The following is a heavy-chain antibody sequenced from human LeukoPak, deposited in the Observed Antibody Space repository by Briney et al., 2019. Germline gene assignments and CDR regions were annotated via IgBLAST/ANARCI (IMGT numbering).Heavy chain of an antibody. CDR3: AREVEGVVVTAVSYYFDY. V-gene: IGHV3-21*06. J-gene: IGHJ4*02. CDR2: ISSTSDYI. CDR1: GFTFSDYS. D-gene: IGHD2-21*02. Sequence: GGSLRLSCVASGFTFSDYSMNWVRQAPGKGLGWVSSISSTSDYIYYADSVKGRFTVSRDNAKSSLYLHMNSLRADDTAVFYCAREVEGVVVTAVSYYFDYWGQGTLVTVSS.